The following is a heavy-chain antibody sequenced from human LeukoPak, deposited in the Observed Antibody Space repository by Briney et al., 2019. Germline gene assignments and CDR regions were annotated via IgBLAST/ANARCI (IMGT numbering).Heavy chain of an antibody. D-gene: IGHD2-15*01. Sequence: GGSLRLSCAASGFTFDDYGMSWVRQAPGEGLEWVSGINWSGGSIDYAGSVKGRFTISRDDAKNSLYLQMSSLRAEDTALYYCARGYCSGGSCRRMDYWGQGTLVTVSS. CDR2: INWSGGSI. V-gene: IGHV3-20*04. J-gene: IGHJ4*02. CDR3: ARGYCSGGSCRRMDY. CDR1: GFTFDDYG.